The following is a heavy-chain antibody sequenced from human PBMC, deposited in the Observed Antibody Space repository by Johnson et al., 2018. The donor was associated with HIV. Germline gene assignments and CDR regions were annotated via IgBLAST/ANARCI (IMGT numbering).Heavy chain of an antibody. D-gene: IGHD3-22*01. V-gene: IGHV3-30-3*01. CDR2: ISYDGSNK. Sequence: QVQLVESGGGVVQPGRSLRLYCAVSEFTVTNYAMHWVRLAPGKGLQWVAVISYDGSNKYYADSAKGRFTISRDNSKNTLYLQMNSLRAEDTAVYYCARDLSMIVVANAFDIWGQGTMVTVSS. CDR3: ARDLSMIVVANAFDI. CDR1: EFTVTNYA. J-gene: IGHJ3*02.